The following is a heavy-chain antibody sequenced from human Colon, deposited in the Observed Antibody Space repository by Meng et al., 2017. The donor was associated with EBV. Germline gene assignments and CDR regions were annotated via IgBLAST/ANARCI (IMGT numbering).Heavy chain of an antibody. J-gene: IGHJ4*02. CDR3: ARVRVIPAAVGFDY. CDR1: GGSISTSDW. CDR2: IYRGGGT. V-gene: IGHV4-4*02. D-gene: IGHD2-2*01. Sequence: QGQLQGSGPGLVEPSGTLSLTCAVSGGSISTSDWWSWVRQPPGKGLEWIGEIYRGGGTNYNPSFKSRVTISVDTSNNHFSLKLSYVTAADTAVYYCARVRVIPAAVGFDYWGQGTLVTVSS.